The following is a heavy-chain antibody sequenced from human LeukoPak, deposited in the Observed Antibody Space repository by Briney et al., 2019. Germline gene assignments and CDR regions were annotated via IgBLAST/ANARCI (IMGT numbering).Heavy chain of an antibody. D-gene: IGHD3-10*01. CDR3: ARRALRSGYYFDY. V-gene: IGHV4-34*01. Sequence: PSETLSLTCAVYGGSFSGYYWSWIRQPPGKGLEWIGEINHSGSTNYNPSLKSRVTISVDTSKNQFSLKLSSVTAADTAVYYCARRALRSGYYFDYWGQGTLVTVSS. CDR1: GGSFSGYY. CDR2: INHSGST. J-gene: IGHJ4*02.